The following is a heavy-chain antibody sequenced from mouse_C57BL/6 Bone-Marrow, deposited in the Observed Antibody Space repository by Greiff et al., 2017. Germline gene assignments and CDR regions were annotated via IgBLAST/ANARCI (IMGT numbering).Heavy chain of an antibody. CDR1: GFNIKNTY. Sequence: VQLQQSVAELVRPGASVKLSCTASGFNIKNTYMPWVKQRPEQGLEWIGRIDPANGNTKYAPKFQGQATITAHTSSNTAYLQLSSLTSADTAIYYCARGGFDYWGQGTTLTVSS. J-gene: IGHJ2*01. V-gene: IGHV14-3*01. CDR2: IDPANGNT. CDR3: ARGGFDY.